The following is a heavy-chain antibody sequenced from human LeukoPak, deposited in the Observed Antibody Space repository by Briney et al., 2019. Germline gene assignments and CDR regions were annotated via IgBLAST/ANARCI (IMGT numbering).Heavy chain of an antibody. CDR2: IYYSGST. J-gene: IGHJ6*02. CDR1: GGSISSYY. CDR3: ARGLGYCSGGSCYSYYYYYYGMDV. Sequence: SETLSLTCTVSGGSISSYYWSWIRQPPGKGLEWIGYIYYSGSTNYNPSLKSRVTISVDTSKNQFSLKLSSVTAADTAVYYCARGLGYCSGGSCYSYYYYYYGMDVWGQGTTVTVSS. V-gene: IGHV4-59*01. D-gene: IGHD2-15*01.